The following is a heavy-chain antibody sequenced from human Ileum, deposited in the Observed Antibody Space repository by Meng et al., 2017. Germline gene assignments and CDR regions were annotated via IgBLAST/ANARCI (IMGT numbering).Heavy chain of an antibody. Sequence: GESLKISCVASGFTFTDYCMDWVRQAPGKGLEWVGRSKTKTRSYTTVYAASVKGRFTVSRDDSKNSLFLQMNSLTTEDTAVYFCVRAVVVRQTSHFDNWGQGTLVTVSS. V-gene: IGHV3-72*01. CDR3: VRAVVVRQTSHFDN. D-gene: IGHD3-10*01. CDR2: SKTKTRSYTT. J-gene: IGHJ4*02. CDR1: GFTFTDYC.